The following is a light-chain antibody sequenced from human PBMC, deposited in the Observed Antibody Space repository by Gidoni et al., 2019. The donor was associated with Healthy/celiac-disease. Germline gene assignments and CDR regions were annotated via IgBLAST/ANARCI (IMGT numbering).Light chain of an antibody. V-gene: IGLV1-44*01. Sequence: QSVLTQPPLASGTPGQRVTISCSGSSSNIGSNTVKWYQQLPGTAPKLLIYSNNQRPSGVPDRFSGSKSGTSASLAISGLQSEDEADYYCAAWDDSLNGPVFGGGTKLTVL. CDR3: AAWDDSLNGPV. CDR1: SSNIGSNT. CDR2: SNN. J-gene: IGLJ3*02.